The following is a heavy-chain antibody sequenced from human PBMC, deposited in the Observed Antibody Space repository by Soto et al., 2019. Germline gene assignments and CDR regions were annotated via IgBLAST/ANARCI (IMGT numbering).Heavy chain of an antibody. J-gene: IGHJ3*02. D-gene: IGHD3-16*01. CDR2: ISSSSSTI. CDR3: ARDHVGAFDI. Sequence: EVQLVESGGGLVQPGGSLRLSCAASGFTFSSYSMNWVRQAPGKGLEWVSYISSSSSTIYYADSVKGRFTISRDNAKNSLYLQMNSLRAEDMAVYYCARDHVGAFDIWGQGTMVTVSS. CDR1: GFTFSSYS. V-gene: IGHV3-48*01.